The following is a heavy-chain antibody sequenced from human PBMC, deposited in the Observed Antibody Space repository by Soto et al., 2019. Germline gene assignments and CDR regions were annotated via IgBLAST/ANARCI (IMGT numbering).Heavy chain of an antibody. D-gene: IGHD5-12*01. CDR1: GYTFTTYG. CDR3: ARVQREGYNTKGFDY. Sequence: QVQLVQSGAEVKKPGASVKLSCKASGYTFTTYGISWVRQAPGQGLEWMGWISAYNGNTNYAQKLQGRVTMTTDTPTSTAYMDLRSLRSDDTAVDYCARVQREGYNTKGFDYWGQGTLVTVSS. J-gene: IGHJ4*02. CDR2: ISAYNGNT. V-gene: IGHV1-18*01.